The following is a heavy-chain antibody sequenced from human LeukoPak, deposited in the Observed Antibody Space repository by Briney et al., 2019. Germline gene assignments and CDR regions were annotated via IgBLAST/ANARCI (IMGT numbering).Heavy chain of an antibody. CDR2: INHSGST. CDR1: GGSFSGYY. J-gene: IGHJ4*02. D-gene: IGHD3-22*01. CDR3: ARGIENYYDTSGIFNY. Sequence: SETLSLTCAVYGGSFSGYYWSWIRQPPGKGLEWIGEINHSGSTNYDPSLKSRVTISVDTSKNQFSLKLSSVTAADTAVYYCARGIENYYDTSGIFNYWGQGTLVTVSS. V-gene: IGHV4-34*01.